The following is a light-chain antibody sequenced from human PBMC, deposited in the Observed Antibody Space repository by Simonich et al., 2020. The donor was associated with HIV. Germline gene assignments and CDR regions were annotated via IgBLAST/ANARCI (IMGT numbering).Light chain of an antibody. J-gene: IGLJ3*02. CDR3: QSFVSTTWV. V-gene: IGLV6-57*03. Sequence: NFMLTQPHSVSESPGKTVTISCTRSSGSIVSNYVQWYQPRPGSAPTTMIYEDNQRPSWVPDRFSGSIDSSSNSASLTISGLKTEDEADYFCQSFVSTTWVFGGGTKLTVL. CDR1: SGSIVSNY. CDR2: EDN.